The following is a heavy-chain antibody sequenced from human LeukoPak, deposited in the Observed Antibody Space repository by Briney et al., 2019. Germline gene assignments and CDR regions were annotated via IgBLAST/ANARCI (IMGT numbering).Heavy chain of an antibody. CDR3: ASTSGTVGRDY. CDR1: GASISGYY. Sequence: SETLSLTCTVSGASISGYYWTWVRQPPGKGLEWIGYVYYDGSTNYSPSLKSRVSMSVDTSKNHFSLRLTSVTAADTAVYYCASTSGTVGRDYWGEGILVTVSS. CDR2: VYYDGST. D-gene: IGHD4-11*01. V-gene: IGHV4-59*01. J-gene: IGHJ4*02.